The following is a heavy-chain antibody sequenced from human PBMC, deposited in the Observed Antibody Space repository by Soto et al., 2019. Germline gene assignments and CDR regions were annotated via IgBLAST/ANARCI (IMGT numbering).Heavy chain of an antibody. CDR2: ISGSGATT. Sequence: WGSLTLSCASSGFTFSSYAMTLFCQAPGKGLEWVSGISGSGATTYYADSVKGRFTISRDNSKNTLYLQMNSLRAEDTAVYYCARGGGFCTGGSCYSYYYYGMDVCGQGIMVTV. D-gene: IGHD2-15*01. CDR1: GFTFSSYA. J-gene: IGHJ6*01. V-gene: IGHV3-23*01. CDR3: ARGGGFCTGGSCYSYYYYGMDV.